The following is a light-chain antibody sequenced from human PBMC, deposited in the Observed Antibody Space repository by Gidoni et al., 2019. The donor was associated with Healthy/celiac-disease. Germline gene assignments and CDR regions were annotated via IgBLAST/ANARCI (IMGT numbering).Light chain of an antibody. CDR2: EVS. Sequence: QSALTQPASVSGSPGQSITISCTGTSSDVGGYNYVSWYQQHPGKAPKLMIYEVSNRPSGVSNRFSGSQSGNTASLTISGLQAEDEADYYCSSYTSSSTGFGTGTKVTVL. J-gene: IGLJ1*01. V-gene: IGLV2-14*01. CDR1: SSDVGGYNY. CDR3: SSYTSSSTG.